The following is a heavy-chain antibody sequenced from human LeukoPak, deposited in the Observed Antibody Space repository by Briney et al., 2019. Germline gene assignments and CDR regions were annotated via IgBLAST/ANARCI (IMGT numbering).Heavy chain of an antibody. V-gene: IGHV4-34*01. D-gene: IGHD3-16*01. J-gene: IGHJ4*02. CDR1: GGSFSGYY. Sequence: SETLSLTCAVYGGSFSGYYWSWIRQPPGEGLEWIGEINPSGITSYNPSLKSRVSISVDTSKNQFSLKLSSVTAADTAVYYCARLTLTNTGDHGYWGQGTLVTVSS. CDR2: INPSGIT. CDR3: ARLTLTNTGDHGY.